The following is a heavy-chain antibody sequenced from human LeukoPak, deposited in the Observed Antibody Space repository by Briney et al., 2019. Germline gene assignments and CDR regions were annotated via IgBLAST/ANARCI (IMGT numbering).Heavy chain of an antibody. V-gene: IGHV7-4-1*02. CDR3: ARESDYYYDSSGYYHDAFDI. D-gene: IGHD3-22*01. Sequence: GASVKVSCKASGYTFTSYAMNWVRQAPGQGLEWMGWINTNTGNPTYAQGFTGRFVFSLDTSVSTAYLQISSLKAEDTAVYYCARESDYYYDSSGYYHDAFDIWGQGTMVTVSS. J-gene: IGHJ3*02. CDR2: INTNTGNP. CDR1: GYTFTSYA.